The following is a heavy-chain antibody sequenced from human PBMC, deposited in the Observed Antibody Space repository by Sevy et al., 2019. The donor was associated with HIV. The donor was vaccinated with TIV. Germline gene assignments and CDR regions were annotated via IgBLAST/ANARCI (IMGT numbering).Heavy chain of an antibody. J-gene: IGHJ6*02. Sequence: GGSLRLSCAASGFTFSSYSMKWVRQAPGKGLEWVSSISSSSSYIYYADSVKGRFTISRDNAKNSLYLQMNSLRAEDTAVYYCARDAYYRGRGYSYGYRPDYYYGMDVWGQGTTVTVSS. CDR1: GFTFSSYS. CDR3: ARDAYYRGRGYSYGYRPDYYYGMDV. D-gene: IGHD5-18*01. V-gene: IGHV3-21*01. CDR2: ISSSSSYI.